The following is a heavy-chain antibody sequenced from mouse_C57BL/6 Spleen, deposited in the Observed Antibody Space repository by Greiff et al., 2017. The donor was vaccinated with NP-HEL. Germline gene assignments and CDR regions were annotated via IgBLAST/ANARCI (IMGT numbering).Heavy chain of an antibody. V-gene: IGHV1-74*01. CDR3: AITYGHHGFYAMYY. Sequence: VQLQQPGAELVKPGASVKVSCKASGYTFTSYWMHWVKQRPGQGLEWIGRIHPSDSDTNYNQKFKGKATLTVDKSSSTAYMQLSSLTSEDSAVYYCAITYGHHGFYAMYYWGQGTSVTVSS. D-gene: IGHD1-1*01. J-gene: IGHJ4*01. CDR2: IHPSDSDT. CDR1: GYTFTSYW.